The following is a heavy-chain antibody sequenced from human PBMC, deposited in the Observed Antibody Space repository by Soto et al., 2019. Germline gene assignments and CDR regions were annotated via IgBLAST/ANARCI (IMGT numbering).Heavy chain of an antibody. Sequence: GGSLRLSCAASGFTFNRYGMSWVRQAPGKGLEWVSAISNSGGGTSYADSVKGRFSISRDNSKNTLYLQMDSLRAEDTAVYYCAKDWGPSSGWYSWFDTWGQGTLVTVSS. D-gene: IGHD6-19*01. CDR2: ISNSGGGT. V-gene: IGHV3-23*01. CDR1: GFTFNRYG. CDR3: AKDWGPSSGWYSWFDT. J-gene: IGHJ5*02.